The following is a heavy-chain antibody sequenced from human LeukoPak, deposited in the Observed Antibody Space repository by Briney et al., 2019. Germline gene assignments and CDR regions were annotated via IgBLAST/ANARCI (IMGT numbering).Heavy chain of an antibody. CDR2: VNHSGYT. D-gene: IGHD4-17*01. J-gene: IGHJ4*01. CDR3: ARQLYGSDY. CDR1: GVSFSTYY. V-gene: IGHV4-34*01. Sequence: SETLSLTCDVSGVSFSTYYWSWIRQSPEQGLEWIGEVNHSGYTNYNPSLKGRVTISVDTSKNQFSLKLSSMTAADTAVYYCARQLYGSDYWGQGTLVTVSS.